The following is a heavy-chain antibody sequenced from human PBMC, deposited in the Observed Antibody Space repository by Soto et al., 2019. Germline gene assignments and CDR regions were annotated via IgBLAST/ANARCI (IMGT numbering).Heavy chain of an antibody. CDR3: ARGRDSSGWYGDS. Sequence: QVQLVQSGAEVKKPGSSVKVSCKASGGTFSSYAINWVRQAPGQGLEWMGGIIPMFGTANYAQKFQGRVTITADESTSTSYMELSSLRSEDKAVYYCARGRDSSGWYGDSWGQGTLVTVSS. J-gene: IGHJ4*02. CDR2: IIPMFGTA. V-gene: IGHV1-69*12. D-gene: IGHD6-19*01. CDR1: GGTFSSYA.